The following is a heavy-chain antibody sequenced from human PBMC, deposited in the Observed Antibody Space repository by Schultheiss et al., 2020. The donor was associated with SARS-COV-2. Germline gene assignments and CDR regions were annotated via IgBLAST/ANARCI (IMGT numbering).Heavy chain of an antibody. CDR3: AKVMGRLRFLEWLLAADY. CDR1: GFTFSSYA. J-gene: IGHJ4*02. CDR2: ISGSGGST. Sequence: GESLKISCAASGFTFSSYAMSWVRQAPGKGLEWVSAISGSGGSTYYADSVKGRFTISRDNSKNTLYLQMNSLRAEDTAVYYCAKVMGRLRFLEWLLAADYWGQGTLVTVSS. V-gene: IGHV3-23*01. D-gene: IGHD3-3*01.